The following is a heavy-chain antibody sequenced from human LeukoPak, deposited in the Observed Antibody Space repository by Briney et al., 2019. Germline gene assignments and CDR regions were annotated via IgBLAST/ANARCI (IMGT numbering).Heavy chain of an antibody. CDR3: ARGVGAAISGRGLWFDP. Sequence: KPSQTLSLACAVSGGSISSGGYSWSWIRQPLGKGLEWIGYIYHSGNTYYHPSLKSRVTISEDRSKNQFSLKLSSVTAADTAVYYCARGVGAAISGRGLWFDPWGQGTLVTVS. J-gene: IGHJ5*02. CDR2: IYHSGNT. V-gene: IGHV4-30-2*01. D-gene: IGHD2-2*01. CDR1: GGSISSGGYS.